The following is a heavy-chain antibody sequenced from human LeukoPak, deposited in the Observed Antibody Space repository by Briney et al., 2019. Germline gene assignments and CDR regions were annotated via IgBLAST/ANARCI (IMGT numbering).Heavy chain of an antibody. V-gene: IGHV3-30*03. D-gene: IGHD3-22*01. CDR3: ARDIGEHYYDSSGYYDY. CDR1: GFTVSGYG. CDR2: ISYDGSNK. Sequence: PGRSLRLSCAASGFTVSGYGMHWVRQAPGKGLEWVAVISYDGSNKYYADSVKGRFTISRDNSKNTLYLQMNSLRAEDTAVYYCARDIGEHYYDSSGYYDYWGQGTLVTVSS. J-gene: IGHJ4*02.